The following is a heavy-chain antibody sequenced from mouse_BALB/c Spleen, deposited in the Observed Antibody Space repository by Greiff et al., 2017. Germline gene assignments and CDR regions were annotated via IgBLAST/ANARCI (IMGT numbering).Heavy chain of an antibody. D-gene: IGHD1-1*01. Sequence: EVHLVESGGDLVKPGGSLKLSCAASGFTFSSYGMSWVRQTPDKRLEWVATISSGGSYTYYPDSVKGRFTISRDNAKNTLYLKMSSLKSEDTAMYDCARQYYGSSMDYWGQGTSVTVSS. CDR1: GFTFSSYG. CDR3: ARQYYGSSMDY. V-gene: IGHV5-6*01. J-gene: IGHJ4*01. CDR2: ISSGGSYT.